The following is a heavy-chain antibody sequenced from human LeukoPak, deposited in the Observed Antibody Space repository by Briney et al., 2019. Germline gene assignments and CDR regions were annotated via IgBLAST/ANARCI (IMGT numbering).Heavy chain of an antibody. D-gene: IGHD1-26*01. J-gene: IGHJ4*02. CDR2: IIPIFGTA. Sequence: SVKVSCKASGGTFSSYAISWVRQAPGQGLEWMGGIIPIFGTANYAQKFQGRVTITADESTSTAYMELSSLRSEGTAVYYCARERVGAATYFDYWGQGTLVTVSS. CDR3: ARERVGAATYFDY. CDR1: GGTFSSYA. V-gene: IGHV1-69*01.